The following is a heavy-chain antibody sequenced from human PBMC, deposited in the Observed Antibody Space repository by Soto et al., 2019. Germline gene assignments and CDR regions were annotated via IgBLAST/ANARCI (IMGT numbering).Heavy chain of an antibody. Sequence: QITLKESGPTLVEPTQTLTLTCTFSGFSLRTSGVGVGWIRQPPGKALEWLALIYWGDAKRYSPSLKSRLTVTXXNXKXXVVLTMTNMDPVDTATYYCAHTSGHYMVPLDYFDYWGQGSLVTVSS. D-gene: IGHD4-17*01. V-gene: IGHV2-5*02. J-gene: IGHJ4*02. CDR3: AHTSGHYMVPLDYFDY. CDR2: IYWGDAK. CDR1: GFSLRTSGVG.